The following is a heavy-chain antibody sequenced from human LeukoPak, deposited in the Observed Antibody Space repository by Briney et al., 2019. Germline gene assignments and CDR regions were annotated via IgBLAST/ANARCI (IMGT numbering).Heavy chain of an antibody. CDR3: ARGAWRSFDY. Sequence: SQTLSLTCAISGDSVSSNGVAWNWIRQSPSRGLEWLGRTYYRSKWFNDYAVSVNSRITISPDTSKNQFSLQLNSVTPEDTAVYFCARGAWRSFDYWGQGTLVTVTS. CDR2: TYYRSKWFN. V-gene: IGHV6-1*01. CDR1: GDSVSSNGVA. J-gene: IGHJ4*02.